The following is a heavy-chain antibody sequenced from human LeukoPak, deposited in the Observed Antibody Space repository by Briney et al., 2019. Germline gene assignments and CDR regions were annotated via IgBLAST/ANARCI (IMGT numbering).Heavy chain of an antibody. Sequence: GGSLRLSCAASGFTFSSYAMHWVRQAPGKGLEWVAVISYDGSNKYYADSVKGRFTISRDNSKNTLYLQMNSLRAEDTAVYYCARDMDILTGYYSPPYYYYYYYGMDAWGQGTTVTVSS. V-gene: IGHV3-30-3*01. CDR2: ISYDGSNK. J-gene: IGHJ6*02. D-gene: IGHD3-9*01. CDR1: GFTFSSYA. CDR3: ARDMDILTGYYSPPYYYYYYYGMDA.